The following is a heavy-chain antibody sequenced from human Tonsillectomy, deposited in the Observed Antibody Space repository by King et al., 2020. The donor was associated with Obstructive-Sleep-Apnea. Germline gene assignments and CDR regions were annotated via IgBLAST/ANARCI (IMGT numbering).Heavy chain of an antibody. Sequence: LQLQESGPGLVKPSETLSLTCTVSGGSISSYYWSWIRQPPGKGLAWIGYIYYSGSTNYNPSLNSPVTISVDTSNNQFSLRLHSVTAADTAVFYWARGGGSPPFDYWGQGTLVPVSP. V-gene: IGHV4-59*01. CDR1: GGSISSYY. J-gene: IGHJ4*02. D-gene: IGHD1-26*01. CDR2: IYYSGST. CDR3: ARGGGSPPFDY.